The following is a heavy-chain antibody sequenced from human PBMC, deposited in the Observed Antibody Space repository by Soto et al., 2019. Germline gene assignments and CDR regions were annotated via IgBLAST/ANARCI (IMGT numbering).Heavy chain of an antibody. D-gene: IGHD6-13*01. CDR3: AKDWGYSSSWSDY. V-gene: IGHV3-23*01. CDR1: GFTFSSYA. CDR2: ISGSGGST. Sequence: EVQLLESGGGLVQPGGSLRLSCAASGFTFSSYAMSWVRQAPGKGLEWVLAISGSGGSTYYADSVKGRFTISRDNSKNTLYLQMNSLRAEDTAVYYCAKDWGYSSSWSDYWGQGTLVTVSS. J-gene: IGHJ4*02.